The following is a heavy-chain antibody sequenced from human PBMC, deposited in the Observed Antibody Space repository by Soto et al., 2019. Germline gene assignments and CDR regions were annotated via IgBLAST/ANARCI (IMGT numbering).Heavy chain of an antibody. D-gene: IGHD2-15*01. CDR2: MNPNSGNT. Sequence: ASVKVSCKASGYTFTGYDINWVRQATGQGLEWMGWMNPNSGNTGYAQKFQGRVTMTRNTSISTAYMELSSLRSEDTAVYYCARGKSPRYCSGGSCSIFDYWGQGTLVTVSS. J-gene: IGHJ4*02. CDR1: GYTFTGYD. CDR3: ARGKSPRYCSGGSCSIFDY. V-gene: IGHV1-8*01.